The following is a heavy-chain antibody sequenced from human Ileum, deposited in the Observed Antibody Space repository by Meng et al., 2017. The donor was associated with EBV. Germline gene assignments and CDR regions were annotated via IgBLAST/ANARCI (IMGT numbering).Heavy chain of an antibody. D-gene: IGHD3-22*01. Sequence: VQLQESGPGLVKPSGTLSLTCAVSGGSISRSDWWSWVRQPPGKGLEWIGETSHSGSTNYSPSLKSRVTISLDKSKNQLSLKLNSVTAADTAVYYCASSDYYRSDYWGQGTLVTVSS. CDR2: TSHSGST. CDR1: GGSISRSDW. J-gene: IGHJ4*02. V-gene: IGHV4-4*02. CDR3: ASSDYYRSDY.